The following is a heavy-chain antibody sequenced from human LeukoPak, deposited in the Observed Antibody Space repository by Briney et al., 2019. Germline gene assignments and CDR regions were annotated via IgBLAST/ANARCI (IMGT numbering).Heavy chain of an antibody. D-gene: IGHD2-8*01. CDR3: ARDLMVATGRLQPIDY. CDR2: INAGNGNT. Sequence: ASVKVSCKASGYTFTNYAIHWVRQAPGQRLEWMAWINAGNGNTKYSQKFQGRVTVTRDTSASTAYMELSSLKSEDTALYYCARDLMVATGRLQPIDYWGQGTLVTVSS. CDR1: GYTFTNYA. J-gene: IGHJ4*02. V-gene: IGHV1-3*01.